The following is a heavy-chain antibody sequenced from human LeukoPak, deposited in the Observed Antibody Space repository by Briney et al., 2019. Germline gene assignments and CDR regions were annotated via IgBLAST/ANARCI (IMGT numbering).Heavy chain of an antibody. V-gene: IGHV4-39*07. J-gene: IGHJ4*02. D-gene: IGHD3-10*01. CDR3: ARDHPVRGVTPFDY. Sequence: PSETLSLTCTVSGGSISSSSYYWGRIRQPPGKGLEWIGSIYYSGSTYYNPSLKSRVTISVDTSKNQFSLKLSSMTAADTAVYYCARDHPVRGVTPFDYWGQGTLVTVSS. CDR1: GGSISSSSYY. CDR2: IYYSGST.